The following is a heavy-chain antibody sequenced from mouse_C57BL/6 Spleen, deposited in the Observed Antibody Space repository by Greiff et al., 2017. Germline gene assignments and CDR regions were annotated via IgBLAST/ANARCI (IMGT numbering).Heavy chain of an antibody. CDR1: GFTFSSYA. J-gene: IGHJ4*01. Sequence: EVQRVESGGGLVKPGGSLKLSCAASGFTFSSYAMSWVRQTPEKRLEWVATISDGGSYTYYPDKVKGRFTISRDNAKNNLYLQMSHLESEDTAMYYCAREAYYCGSSGYYAMDYWGQGTSVTVSS. V-gene: IGHV5-4*01. CDR2: ISDGGSYT. D-gene: IGHD1-1*01. CDR3: AREAYYCGSSGYYAMDY.